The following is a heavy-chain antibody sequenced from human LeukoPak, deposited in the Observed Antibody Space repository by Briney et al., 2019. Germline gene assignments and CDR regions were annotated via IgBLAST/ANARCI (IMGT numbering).Heavy chain of an antibody. Sequence: ASVKVSCKASGYTFTDYHMHWVRQAPGQGLEWMGWINPNSGGTNYAQNFQGKVTMTRDTSISTAYMELSRLTSDDTAVYYCARTRLTGDPYEAFDIWGQGSMVTVSS. CDR3: ARTRLTGDPYEAFDI. D-gene: IGHD7-27*01. CDR2: INPNSGGT. CDR1: GYTFTDYH. J-gene: IGHJ3*02. V-gene: IGHV1-2*02.